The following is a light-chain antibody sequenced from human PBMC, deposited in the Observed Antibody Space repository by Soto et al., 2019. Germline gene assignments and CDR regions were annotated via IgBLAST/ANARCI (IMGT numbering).Light chain of an antibody. CDR1: QSISSY. CDR2: TAS. V-gene: IGKV1-39*01. CDR3: QQSYSTPRT. Sequence: DIHMTQSPSSLSASVGDRVTITCRASQSISSYLNWYQQKPGKAPKLLIYTASSLQSEVASRFSGSGSVTEFTLTISSLQAEDFATYYCQQSYSTPRTFGQGTKVEIK. J-gene: IGKJ1*01.